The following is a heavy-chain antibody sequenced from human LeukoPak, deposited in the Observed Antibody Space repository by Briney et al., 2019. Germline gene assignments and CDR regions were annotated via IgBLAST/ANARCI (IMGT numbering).Heavy chain of an antibody. CDR3: AKVSEWKQLWLPFAY. CDR2: ISYDGSNK. V-gene: IGHV3-30*04. D-gene: IGHD5-18*01. CDR1: GFTFSSYA. Sequence: PGGSLRLSCAASGFTFSSYAMHWVRQAPGKGLEWVAVISYDGSNKYYADSVKGRFTISRDNSKNTLSLQMNSLRAEDTAVYYCAKVSEWKQLWLPFAYWGQGTLVTVSS. J-gene: IGHJ4*02.